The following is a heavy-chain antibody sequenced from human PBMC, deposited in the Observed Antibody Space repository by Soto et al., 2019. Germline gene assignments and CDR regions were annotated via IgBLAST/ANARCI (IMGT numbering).Heavy chain of an antibody. CDR1: GFTVSSNY. D-gene: IGHD6-6*01. V-gene: IGHV3-53*01. CDR2: IYSGGST. J-gene: IGHJ6*02. CDR3: ARARGGIAARPSGMDV. Sequence: GGSLRFSCAASGFTVSSNYMSWVRQAPGKGLEWVSVIYSGGSTYYADSVKGRFTISRDNSKNTLYLQMNSLRAEDTAVYYCARARGGIAARPSGMDVWGQGTTVTVSS.